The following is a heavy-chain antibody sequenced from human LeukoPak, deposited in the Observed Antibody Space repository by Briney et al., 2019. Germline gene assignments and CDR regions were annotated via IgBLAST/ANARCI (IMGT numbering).Heavy chain of an antibody. CDR3: ARDCSSTSCYSSGYYYYGMDV. J-gene: IGHJ6*02. D-gene: IGHD2-2*01. Sequence: PGRSLRLYGAASGFTVSRNYMSSVRQAPGKGMEWVSVIYSGGRTYYADSVKGRFTIYRDNSKSTLYLQMNSMRAEDTAVYYCARDCSSTSCYSSGYYYYGMDVWGQGTTVTVSS. CDR1: GFTVSRNY. V-gene: IGHV3-53*01. CDR2: IYSGGRT.